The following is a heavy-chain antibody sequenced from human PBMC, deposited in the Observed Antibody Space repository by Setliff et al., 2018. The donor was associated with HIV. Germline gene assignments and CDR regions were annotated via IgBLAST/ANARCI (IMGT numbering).Heavy chain of an antibody. J-gene: IGHJ4*02. Sequence: SETLSLTCTVSGGSINSGAYLWAWIRQPAGKGLEWIGRIFRAGNATYNPSLKSRAILSVDTSKNQFSLKLGSVTAADTAVYYCATKGAEWELPDMIFDYWGQGTLVTVSS. CDR2: IFRAGNA. D-gene: IGHD1-26*01. CDR3: ATKGAEWELPDMIFDY. CDR1: GGSINSGAYL. V-gene: IGHV4-61*02.